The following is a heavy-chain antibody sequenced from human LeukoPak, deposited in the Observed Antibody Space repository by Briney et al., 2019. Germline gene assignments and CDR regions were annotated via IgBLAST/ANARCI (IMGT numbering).Heavy chain of an antibody. CDR1: GYTFTSYD. CDR2: MNRNSGNT. D-gene: IGHD3-3*01. CDR3: PRGRRLTIFGVVIPKNWFVP. J-gene: IGHJ5*02. V-gene: IGHV1-8*01. Sequence: GASVRVSCRASGYTFTSYDINWVRQAAGQGLEWMGWMNRNSGNTGYAQKFQDTLTMPSNTSIRTAYMELSILTSEDTALYYCPRGRRLTIFGVVIPKNWFVPWGQGTLVTVSS.